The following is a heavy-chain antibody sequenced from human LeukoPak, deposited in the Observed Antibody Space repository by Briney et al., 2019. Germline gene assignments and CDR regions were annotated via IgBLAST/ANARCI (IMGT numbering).Heavy chain of an antibody. J-gene: IGHJ4*02. CDR2: IYTGGST. CDR3: AIDISGLNFDY. D-gene: IGHD3-22*01. V-gene: IGHV4-4*07. Sequence: PSETLYLTCTVSGGSISSYYWNWIRQPAGKGLEWIGRIYTGGSTNYNPSLKSRVTMSVDTSKNQFSLKLSSVTAADTAMYYCAIDISGLNFDYWGQGTLVTVSS. CDR1: GGSISSYY.